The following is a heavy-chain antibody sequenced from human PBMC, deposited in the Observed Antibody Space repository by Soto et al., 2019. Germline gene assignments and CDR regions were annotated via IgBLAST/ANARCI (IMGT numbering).Heavy chain of an antibody. Sequence: GGSLRLSCAASEFTFSSYAMSWVRQAPGKGLEWVSAISGSGGSTYYADSVKGRFTISRDNSKNTLYLQMNSLRAEDTAVYYCAKERMDDSSGYYPSDAFDIWGQGTMVTVSS. J-gene: IGHJ3*02. CDR2: ISGSGGST. CDR3: AKERMDDSSGYYPSDAFDI. CDR1: EFTFSSYA. V-gene: IGHV3-23*01. D-gene: IGHD3-22*01.